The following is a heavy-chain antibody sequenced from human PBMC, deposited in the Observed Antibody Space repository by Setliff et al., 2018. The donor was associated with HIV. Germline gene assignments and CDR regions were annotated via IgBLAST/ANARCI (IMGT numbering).Heavy chain of an antibody. CDR3: ARDVSWRVRTYIDY. V-gene: IGHV3-48*01. CDR1: GFTFSSYS. Sequence: PGGSLRLSCAASGFTFSSYSMNWVRQAPGKGLEWVSYISSSSSTIYYADSMKGRFTISRDNAKNSLYLQMNSLRAEDTAVYYCARDVSWRVRTYIDYWGQGALVTVSS. J-gene: IGHJ4*02. D-gene: IGHD3-3*01. CDR2: ISSSSSTI.